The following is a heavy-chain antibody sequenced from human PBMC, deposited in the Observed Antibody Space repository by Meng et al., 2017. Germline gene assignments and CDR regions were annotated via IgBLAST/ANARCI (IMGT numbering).Heavy chain of an antibody. CDR2: IITIFGTA. CDR3: ARDGFVVVPAATHYYYYGMDV. Sequence: SVKVSCKASGGTFSSYAISWVRQAPGQGLEWMGGIITIFGTANYAQKFQGRVTITADESTSTAYMELSSLRSEDTDVYYCARDGFVVVPAATHYYYYGMDVWGQGTTVTVSS. CDR1: GGTFSSYA. V-gene: IGHV1-69*13. J-gene: IGHJ6*02. D-gene: IGHD2-2*01.